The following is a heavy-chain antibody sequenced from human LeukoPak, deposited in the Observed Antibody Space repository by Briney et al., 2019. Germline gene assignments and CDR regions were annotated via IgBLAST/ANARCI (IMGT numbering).Heavy chain of an antibody. CDR3: ARDWYYGSGSYHFDY. V-gene: IGHV3-21*01. CDR2: ISSTNSYI. CDR1: GFTFSSYS. D-gene: IGHD3-10*01. J-gene: IGHJ4*02. Sequence: PGGSLRLSCAASGFTFSSYSMSWVRQAPGKGLEWVSSISSTNSYIYYADSVRGRFTISRDNAKNSLYLQMNSLRAEDTAVYYCARDWYYGSGSYHFDYWGQGTLVTVSS.